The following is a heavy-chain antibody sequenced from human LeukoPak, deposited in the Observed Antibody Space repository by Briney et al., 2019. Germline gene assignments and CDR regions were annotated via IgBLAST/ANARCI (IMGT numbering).Heavy chain of an antibody. CDR1: GFTFSSYA. CDR3: ARDRSRRSYSSSWYDY. D-gene: IGHD6-13*01. J-gene: IGHJ4*02. Sequence: GGSLRLSCAASGFTFSSYAMSWVRQAPGKGLEWVSAISGSGGSTYYADSVKGRFTISRDNSKNTLYLQMNSLRAEDTAVYYCARDRSRRSYSSSWYDYWGQGTLVTVSS. CDR2: ISGSGGST. V-gene: IGHV3-23*01.